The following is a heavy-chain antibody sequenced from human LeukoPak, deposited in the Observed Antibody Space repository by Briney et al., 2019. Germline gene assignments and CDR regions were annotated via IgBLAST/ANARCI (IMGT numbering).Heavy chain of an antibody. J-gene: IGHJ4*02. CDR1: GFTFSDYW. CDR3: ATSMVVAAFDY. CDR2: INEDGSRW. Sequence: GGSLRLSCAASGFTFSDYWMTWVRQAPGKGLEWMANINEDGSRWMYADSLRGRFTISRDNAKNSLYLQMDSLRAEDTAVYYCATSMVVAAFDYWGQGTLVTVSS. D-gene: IGHD2-15*01. V-gene: IGHV3-7*01.